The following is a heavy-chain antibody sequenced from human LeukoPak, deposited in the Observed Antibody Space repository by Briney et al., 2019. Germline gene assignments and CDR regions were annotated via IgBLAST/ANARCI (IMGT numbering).Heavy chain of an antibody. CDR1: GASFSGYY. CDR2: IKHSGRT. V-gene: IGHV4-34*01. D-gene: IGHD3-9*01. J-gene: IGHJ5*02. Sequence: SETLSLTCAVYGASFSGYYWRWVRQPPGKGLEWVGEIKHSGRTNYNPSRKRRVTISVKTSKKHFSRKLSSVPAADTAVYYCARSRYFDWLWSLFDPWGQGTLVTVSS. CDR3: ARSRYFDWLWSLFDP.